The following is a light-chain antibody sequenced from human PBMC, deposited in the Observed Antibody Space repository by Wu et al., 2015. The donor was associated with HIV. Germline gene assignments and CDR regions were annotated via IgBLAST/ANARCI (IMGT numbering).Light chain of an antibody. CDR3: QQYGSSPET. CDR1: QSVSSRS. J-gene: IGKJ1*01. V-gene: IGKV3-20*01. Sequence: EIVLTQSPGTLSLFPGERATLSCRASQSVSSRSLAWYQQRPGQAPRLLIYGASSRATGIPDRFSGSGSGTDFTLTISRLEPEDFAVYYCQQYGSSPETFGQGTKVEIK. CDR2: GAS.